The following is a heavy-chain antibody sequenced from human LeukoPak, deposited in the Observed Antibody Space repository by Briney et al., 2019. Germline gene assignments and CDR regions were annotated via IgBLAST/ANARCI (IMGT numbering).Heavy chain of an antibody. V-gene: IGHV3-33*01. CDR1: GFTFSRHG. CDR2: IWYDGSNE. D-gene: IGHD4/OR15-4a*01. CDR3: ARDRTALTDYSWFDP. Sequence: GRSLRLSCAVSGFTFSRHGMHWVRQAPGKGLEWVAVIWYDGSNESYADSVKGRLTISRDNSKNTLYLQMNSLKAEDTAVYYCARDRTALTDYSWFDPWGQGTLVTVSS. J-gene: IGHJ5*02.